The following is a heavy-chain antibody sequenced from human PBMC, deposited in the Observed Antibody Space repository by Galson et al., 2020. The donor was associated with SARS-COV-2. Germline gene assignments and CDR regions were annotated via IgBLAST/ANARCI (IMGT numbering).Heavy chain of an antibody. CDR2: INLSGRT. D-gene: IGHD3-22*01. CDR1: GGSFSGYS. J-gene: IGHJ6*02. CDR3: ARGFDGLYDSSGFFGLGVFFYYGLDV. V-gene: IGHV4-34*01. Sequence: SQTLSLTCAVFGGSFSGYSWTWIRQPPGKGLEWIGEINLSGRTRYNPSLKSRVSMPVDTSKNQFSLRLSSVTAADTAVYYCARGFDGLYDSSGFFGLGVFFYYGLDVWGQGTLVTVSS.